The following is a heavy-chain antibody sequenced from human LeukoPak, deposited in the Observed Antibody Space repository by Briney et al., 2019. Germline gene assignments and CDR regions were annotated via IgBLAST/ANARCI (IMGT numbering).Heavy chain of an antibody. D-gene: IGHD3-3*01. CDR3: ARHPSGFWSGSNWFDP. CDR2: IKQDGSEK. CDR1: GFTFSSYW. Sequence: GGSLRLSCAASGFTFSSYWMRWVRQAPGKGLEWVASIKQDGSEKYYVDSVKGRFTISRDNAKNSLYLQMNSLRAENTAVYYCARHPSGFWSGSNWFDPWGQGTLVTVSS. V-gene: IGHV3-7*01. J-gene: IGHJ5*02.